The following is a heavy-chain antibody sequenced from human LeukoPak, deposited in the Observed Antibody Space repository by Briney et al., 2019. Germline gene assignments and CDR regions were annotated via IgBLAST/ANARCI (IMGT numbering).Heavy chain of an antibody. CDR2: INHSGST. CDR1: GGSFSGYY. J-gene: IGHJ3*02. CDR3: ARDQDAFDI. V-gene: IGHV4-34*01. Sequence: SETLSLTCAVYGGSFSGYYWSWIRQPPGKGLEWIGEINHSGSTSYNPSLKSRVTISVDTSKNQFSLKLSSVTAADTAVYYCARDQDAFDIWGQGTMVTVSS.